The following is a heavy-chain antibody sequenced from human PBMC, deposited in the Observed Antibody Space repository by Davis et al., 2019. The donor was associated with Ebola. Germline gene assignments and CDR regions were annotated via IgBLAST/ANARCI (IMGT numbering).Heavy chain of an antibody. D-gene: IGHD5-24*01. V-gene: IGHV3-33*08. CDR3: ARDVAQLPWYYYYGMDV. CDR1: RLTSSSYA. CDR2: IWYDGSNK. Sequence: GGSLRPSCPASRLTSSSYAMSRVRQAPGKWLEWVAVIWYDGSNKYYADSVKGRFTISRDNSKNTLYLQMNSLRAEDTAVYYCARDVAQLPWYYYYGMDVWGQGTTVTVSS. J-gene: IGHJ6*02.